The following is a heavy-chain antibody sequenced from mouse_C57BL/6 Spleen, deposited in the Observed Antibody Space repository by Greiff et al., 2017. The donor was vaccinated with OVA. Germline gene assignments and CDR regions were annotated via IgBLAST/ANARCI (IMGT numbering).Heavy chain of an antibody. J-gene: IGHJ4*01. CDR1: GYTFTSYW. CDR3: ARSTTVDYAMDY. V-gene: IGHV1-61*01. Sequence: QVQLQQPGAELARPGSSVKLSCTASGYTFTSYWMDWVKQRPGQGLEWIGNIYPSDSETHYNQKFKDKATLTVDKSSSTAYMQLSSLTSEDTAVYYCARSTTVDYAMDYWGQGTSVTVSS. D-gene: IGHD1-1*01. CDR2: IYPSDSET.